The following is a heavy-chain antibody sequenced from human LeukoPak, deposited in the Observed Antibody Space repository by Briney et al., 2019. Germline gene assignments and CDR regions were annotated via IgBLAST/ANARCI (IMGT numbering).Heavy chain of an antibody. CDR3: ATSVGAMSFDF. CDR1: GHPLIELS. Sequence: ASVKVSCKVSGHPLIELSLHWVRQAPGKGLEWMGGFDYEDEEAFDAENFQHRLKLTADTGTGIGYMEMSSLGPDGTAVYYCATSVGAMSFDFWGQGSLVIVSS. V-gene: IGHV1-24*01. J-gene: IGHJ4*02. D-gene: IGHD1-26*01. CDR2: FDYEDEEA.